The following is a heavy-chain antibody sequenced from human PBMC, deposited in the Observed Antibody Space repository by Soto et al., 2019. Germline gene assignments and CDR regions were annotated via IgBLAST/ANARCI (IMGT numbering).Heavy chain of an antibody. Sequence: ASVKVSCKASGYAFTGFYIHWVRQAPGQGLEWMGWINPISGGTHYAQKFQGRVTVTRDTSINTAYMELSRLRSDDTAVYYCARDLGDDCSDADCYVGYFAYWGKGTLVTVSS. D-gene: IGHD2-2*01. J-gene: IGHJ4*02. CDR2: INPISGGT. CDR1: GYAFTGFY. CDR3: ARDLGDDCSDADCYVGYFAY. V-gene: IGHV1-2*02.